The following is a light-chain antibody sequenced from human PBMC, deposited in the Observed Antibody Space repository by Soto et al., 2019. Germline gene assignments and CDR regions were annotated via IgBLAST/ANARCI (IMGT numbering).Light chain of an antibody. CDR2: AAS. J-gene: IGKJ1*01. Sequence: EILMTQSPATLSVSPGERATLSCRASQSVSSNLAWYQQKPGQAPRLLIYAASTRATGIPVRFSGSGSGTEFTLTISSLHSEDFAVYSCQHYNDWPLTFGQGTKVEI. CDR3: QHYNDWPLT. CDR1: QSVSSN. V-gene: IGKV3-15*01.